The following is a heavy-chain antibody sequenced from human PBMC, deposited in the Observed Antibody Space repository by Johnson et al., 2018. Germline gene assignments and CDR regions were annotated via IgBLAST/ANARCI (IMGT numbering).Heavy chain of an antibody. D-gene: IGHD2-2*01. CDR2: INPSGGST. J-gene: IGHJ6*03. V-gene: IGHV1-46*01. Sequence: QVQLVQSGAEVKKPGASVKLSCKASGSTFSTYYMHWVRQAPGQGLEWMGIINPSGGSTTYAQKFQGRVTMTTDTSTSTVYLELSSLRSEDTAVYYCARGFCTTTPCSNYYFYYYMDVWGKGTTVTVSS. CDR3: ARGFCTTTPCSNYYFYYYMDV. CDR1: GSTFSTYY.